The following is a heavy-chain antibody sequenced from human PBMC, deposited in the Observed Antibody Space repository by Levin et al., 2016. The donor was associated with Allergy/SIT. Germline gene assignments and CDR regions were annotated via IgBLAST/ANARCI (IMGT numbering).Heavy chain of an antibody. CDR1: GYSFTSYW. D-gene: IGHD6-13*01. Sequence: GESLKISCKGFGYSFTSYWIGWVRQMPGKGLEWMGIIYPGDSDTRYSPSFQGQVTISADKSISTAYLQWSSLKASDTAMYYCARQLDSSSWYYYYGMDVWGQGTTVTVSS. V-gene: IGHV5-51*01. J-gene: IGHJ6*02. CDR3: ARQLDSSSWYYYYGMDV. CDR2: IYPGDSDT.